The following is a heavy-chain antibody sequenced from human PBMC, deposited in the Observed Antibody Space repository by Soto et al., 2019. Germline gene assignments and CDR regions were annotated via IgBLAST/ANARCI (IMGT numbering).Heavy chain of an antibody. CDR2: INAGNGNT. V-gene: IGHV1-3*05. CDR1: GYTFTSYA. D-gene: IGHD2-21*02. CDR3: ARAWVVVTAPDY. J-gene: IGHJ4*02. Sequence: QVQLVQSGAEEKKPGASVKVSCKASGYTFTSYAMHWVLQAPGQRLEWMGWINAGNGNTKYSQKFQGRVTITRNTSASTAYMELSSLRSEDTAVYYCARAWVVVTAPDYWGQGTLVTVSS.